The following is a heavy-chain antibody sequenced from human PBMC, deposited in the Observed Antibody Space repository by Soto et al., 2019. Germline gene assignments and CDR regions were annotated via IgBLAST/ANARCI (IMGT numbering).Heavy chain of an antibody. J-gene: IGHJ4*02. CDR2: INHSGST. CDR3: ARAGGVWFGSKGDFDY. CDR1: GGSFSGYY. Sequence: SETLSLTCAVYGGSFSGYYWSWIRQPPGKGLEWIGEINHSGSTNYNPSLKSRVTISVDTSKNQFSLKLSSVTAADTAVYYCARAGGVWFGSKGDFDYWGQGTLVTVSS. D-gene: IGHD3-10*01. V-gene: IGHV4-34*01.